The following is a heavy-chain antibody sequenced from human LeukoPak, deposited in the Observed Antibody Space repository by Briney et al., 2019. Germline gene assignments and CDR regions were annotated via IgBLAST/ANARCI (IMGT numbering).Heavy chain of an antibody. CDR2: IKEDGSEK. CDR3: ASTDRFDP. J-gene: IGHJ5*02. CDR1: GFPFSTFW. V-gene: IGHV3-7*01. Sequence: GGSLRLSCATSGFPFSTFWMSWVRQAPGKGLEWLANIKEDGSEKDYVDSVKGRFTISRDNTKNSLYLQMNSLRAEDTAVYYCASTDRFDPWGQGTLVTVSS.